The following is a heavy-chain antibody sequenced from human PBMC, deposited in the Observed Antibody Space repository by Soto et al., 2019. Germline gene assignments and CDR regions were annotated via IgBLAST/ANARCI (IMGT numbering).Heavy chain of an antibody. Sequence: GASVKVSCKASGYTFTSYGISWVRQAPGQGLEWMGWISAYNGNTNYAQKLQGRVTMTTDTSTSTAYMELRSLRSDDTAVYYCARDHASRGWHDAFDIWGKGTMVTVSS. CDR1: GYTFTSYG. CDR3: ARDHASRGWHDAFDI. V-gene: IGHV1-18*01. D-gene: IGHD6-19*01. J-gene: IGHJ3*02. CDR2: ISAYNGNT.